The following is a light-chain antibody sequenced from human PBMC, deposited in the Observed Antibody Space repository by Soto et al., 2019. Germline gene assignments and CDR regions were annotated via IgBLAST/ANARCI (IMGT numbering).Light chain of an antibody. CDR3: TSYRSDSTLV. V-gene: IGLV2-14*01. Sequence: QSVLTQPASVSGSPGQSITISCTGTSSDVGGYDYVSWYQLHPGKAPKLMVFEVSNRPSGVSYRFSGSKSGNTASLTISGLQTEDEADYYCTSYRSDSTLVFGTGTKSPS. CDR2: EVS. CDR1: SSDVGGYDY. J-gene: IGLJ1*01.